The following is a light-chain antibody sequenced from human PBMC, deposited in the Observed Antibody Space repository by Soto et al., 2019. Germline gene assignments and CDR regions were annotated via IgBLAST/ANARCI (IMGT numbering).Light chain of an antibody. CDR1: QSVSSN. J-gene: IGKJ2*01. Sequence: MTKSPATVSVSPRERATLSCRASQSVSSNLAWYQQKPGQAPTLVIYGASARATGIPARFSGSGSGTEFTLTISSLQSEDFAVYYSQHSNNLPFPFGQGTK. V-gene: IGKV3-15*01. CDR2: GAS. CDR3: QHSNNLPFP.